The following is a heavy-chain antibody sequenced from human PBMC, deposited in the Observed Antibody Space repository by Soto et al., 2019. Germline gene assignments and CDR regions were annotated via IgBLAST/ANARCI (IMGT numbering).Heavy chain of an antibody. J-gene: IGHJ4*02. CDR2: FSLSGTT. CDR3: ARNYYGSGSYYTYFDY. D-gene: IGHD3-10*01. CDR1: GASITGSSY. Sequence: PSETLSLTCTVSGASITGSSYWSWIRQPAGKGLEWIGRFSLSGTTNYNPSLRSRVTMSADVSKNQFSLRLTSVTAADTAVYYCARNYYGSGSYYTYFDYWGQGTLVTVSS. V-gene: IGHV4-4*07.